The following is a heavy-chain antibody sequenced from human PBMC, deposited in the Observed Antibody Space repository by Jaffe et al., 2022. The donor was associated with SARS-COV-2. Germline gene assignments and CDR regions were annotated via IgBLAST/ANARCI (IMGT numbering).Heavy chain of an antibody. Sequence: EVLLVESGGGLVQPGGSLRLSCAASVFTFDAYSMNWVRQAPGKGLEWVSYISSSSGSIYYADSVKGRFTISRDNAKNSLYLQMNSLRADDTAVYYCARTGIPAGGTNFDFWGQGALVTVSS. CDR3: ARTGIPAGGTNFDF. V-gene: IGHV3-48*01. J-gene: IGHJ4*02. CDR1: VFTFDAYS. CDR2: ISSSSGSI. D-gene: IGHD6-13*01.